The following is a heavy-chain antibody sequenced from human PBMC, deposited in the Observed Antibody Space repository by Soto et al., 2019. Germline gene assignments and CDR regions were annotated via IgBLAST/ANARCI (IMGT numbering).Heavy chain of an antibody. V-gene: IGHV4-31*03. CDR3: ARDRIAARHTWFEP. Sequence: PSDTLSLTCTVSGGSISSGGYYWSWIRQHPGKGLEWIGYIYYSGSTYYNPSLKSRVTISVDTSKNQFSLKLSSVTAADTAVYYCARDRIAARHTWFEPWGQGTLVTVSS. CDR2: IYYSGST. CDR1: GGSISSGGYY. D-gene: IGHD6-6*01. J-gene: IGHJ5*02.